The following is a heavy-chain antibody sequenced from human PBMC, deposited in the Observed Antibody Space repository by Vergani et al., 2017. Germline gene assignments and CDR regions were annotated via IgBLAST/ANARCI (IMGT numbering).Heavy chain of an antibody. CDR2: IYTSGST. CDR3: ARSGRLIGEPDY. D-gene: IGHD3-10*01. J-gene: IGHJ4*02. V-gene: IGHV4-61*02. CDR1: GGSISSGSYY. Sequence: QVQLQESGPGLVKPSQTLSLTCTVSGGSISSGSYYWSWIRQPAGKGLEWIGRIYTSGSTNYNPSLKSRVTISVDTSKNQFSLKLSSVTAADTAVYSCARSGRLIGEPDYWGQGTLVTVSA.